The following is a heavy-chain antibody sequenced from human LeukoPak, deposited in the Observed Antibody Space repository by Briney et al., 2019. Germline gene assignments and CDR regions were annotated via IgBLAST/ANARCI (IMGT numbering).Heavy chain of an antibody. D-gene: IGHD1-26*01. CDR3: ARNGHYSMDY. Sequence: PSGTLSLTCAVSGGSISSGNWWSWVRQPPGKGLEWIGEILHSGSTTYNPSLKSRVTISVDKSKNKFSLNLTSVTAADTAVYYCARNGHYSMDYWGQGTQVTVSS. CDR1: GGSISSGNW. J-gene: IGHJ4*02. V-gene: IGHV4-4*02. CDR2: ILHSGST.